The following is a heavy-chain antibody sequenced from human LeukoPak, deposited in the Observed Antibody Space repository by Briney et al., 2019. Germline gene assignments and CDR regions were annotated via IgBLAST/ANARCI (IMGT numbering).Heavy chain of an antibody. V-gene: IGHV3-30*02. D-gene: IGHD3-3*01. CDR2: IRYDGRRK. J-gene: IGHJ4*02. Sequence: PGGSLRLSCAASGFTFNNYGMPWVRQAPGKGLEWLAFIRYDGRRKYSADSVKGRFTISRDNSKHTLYLQMSSLSAEDTAVYYCAKDSPYRDDFWTTPLDYWGQGTLVTVSS. CDR3: AKDSPYRDDFWTTPLDY. CDR1: GFTFNNYG.